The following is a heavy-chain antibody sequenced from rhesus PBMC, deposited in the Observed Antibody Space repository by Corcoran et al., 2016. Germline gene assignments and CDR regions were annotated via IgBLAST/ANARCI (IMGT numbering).Heavy chain of an antibody. Sequence: QVTLKESGPALVKPTQTLTLTCTFSGFSISTTGTGVGWIRQPPGKALEWLASIYWNDSKYHSTSLKSRLTISKDPSKNQVVLTMTNMDPVDTATYYCARAGYEDDYGYYFPGFFDYWGQGVLVTVSS. CDR1: GFSISTTGTG. V-gene: IGHV2-95*01. CDR2: IYWNDSK. D-gene: IGHD3-9*01. CDR3: ARAGYEDDYGYYFPGFFDY. J-gene: IGHJ4*01.